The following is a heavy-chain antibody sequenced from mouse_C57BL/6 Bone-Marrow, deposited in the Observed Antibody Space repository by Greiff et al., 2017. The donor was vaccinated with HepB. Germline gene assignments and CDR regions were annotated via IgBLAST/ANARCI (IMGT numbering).Heavy chain of an antibody. Sequence: VQLQQSGPELVKPGASVKISCKASGYAFSSSWMNWVKQRPGKGLEWIGRIYPGDGDTNYNGKFKGKATLTADKSSSTAYMQLSSLTSEDSTVYFCARTAYYGNYTYYYAMEYGGQGTSVTVSS. V-gene: IGHV1-82*01. CDR1: GYAFSSSW. D-gene: IGHD2-10*01. J-gene: IGHJ4*01. CDR2: IYPGDGDT. CDR3: ARTAYYGNYTYYYAMEY.